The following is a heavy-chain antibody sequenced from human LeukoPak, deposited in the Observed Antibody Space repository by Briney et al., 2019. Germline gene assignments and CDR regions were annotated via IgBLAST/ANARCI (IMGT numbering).Heavy chain of an antibody. D-gene: IGHD1-1*01. CDR1: GFTFRNYG. Sequence: GGSLRLSCAASGFTFRNYGMSWVRQVPGKGLEWVSVISGSGGRTDYADSAKGRFTISRDNAKNSLYLQMNSLRVEDTAIYYCARDPYNGAYSEGYYYYYMDVWGKGTTVTVSS. CDR2: ISGSGGRT. CDR3: ARDPYNGAYSEGYYYYYMDV. V-gene: IGHV3-23*01. J-gene: IGHJ6*03.